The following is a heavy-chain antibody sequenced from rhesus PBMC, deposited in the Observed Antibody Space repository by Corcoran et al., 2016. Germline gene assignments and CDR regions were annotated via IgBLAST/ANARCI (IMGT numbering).Heavy chain of an antibody. D-gene: IGHD4-29*01. CDR2: ITYSGST. Sequence: QVQLQESGPGLVKPSETLSLTCAVSGGSISRGYYSWSSIRPPTGKGLEWIGYITYSGSTSYNPSLKSRVTISSDTSKNQFSLKLSSVTAADTAVYYCARPTYGSSSPFDYWGQGVLVTVSS. J-gene: IGHJ4*01. V-gene: IGHV4-122*02. CDR1: GGSISRGYYS. CDR3: ARPTYGSSSPFDY.